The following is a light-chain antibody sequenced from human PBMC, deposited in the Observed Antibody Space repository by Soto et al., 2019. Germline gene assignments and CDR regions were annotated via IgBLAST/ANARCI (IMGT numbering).Light chain of an antibody. CDR3: QQCGSSPET. CDR2: GAS. CDR1: QSISSSF. V-gene: IGKV3-20*01. J-gene: IGKJ1*01. Sequence: DIVLTQSPGTLSLSPGQRATHSCRASQSISSSFLAWYQQKPGQAPRLLIYGASSRATGIPDRFSGSGSGTDFTLTISRLEPEDFAVYYCQQCGSSPETFGQGTKVDIK.